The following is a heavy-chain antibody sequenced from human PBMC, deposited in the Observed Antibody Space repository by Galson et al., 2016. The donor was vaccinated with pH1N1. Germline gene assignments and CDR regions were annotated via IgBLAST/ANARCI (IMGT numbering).Heavy chain of an antibody. CDR1: GGSIRSSSYY. Sequence: ETLSLTCSVSGGSIRSSSYYWGWIRQPPGKGLEWIATIHYNGNTYHNPSLKSRVTMSVDTSKIQFSLQLSSVTAADTAVYYCARQGGNAYKWQWCFDLWGRGTLVSVFS. J-gene: IGHJ2*01. CDR3: ARQGGNAYKWQWCFDL. D-gene: IGHD1-20*01. CDR2: IHYNGNT. V-gene: IGHV4-39*01.